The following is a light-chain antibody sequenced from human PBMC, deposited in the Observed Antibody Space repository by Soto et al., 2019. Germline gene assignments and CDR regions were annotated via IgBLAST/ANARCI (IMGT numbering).Light chain of an antibody. Sequence: QSVLTQPPSVSAAPGQKVTISCSGSSSDIGNNYVSWYQQLPGTAPKLLIYDNNKRPSGIPDRFSGSKSGTSATLGITGLQTGDEADYYCGTWDGSLSAGRVFGGGTKVTVL. CDR2: DNN. V-gene: IGLV1-51*01. CDR1: SSDIGNNY. CDR3: GTWDGSLSAGRV. J-gene: IGLJ2*01.